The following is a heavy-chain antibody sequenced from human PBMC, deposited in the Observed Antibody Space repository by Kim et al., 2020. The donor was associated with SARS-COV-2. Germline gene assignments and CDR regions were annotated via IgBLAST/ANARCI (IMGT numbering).Heavy chain of an antibody. D-gene: IGHD6-13*01. V-gene: IGHV1-46*01. CDR1: GYTFTSYY. CDR2: INPSDGNT. J-gene: IGHJ6*02. CDR3: ARDPTITSAGTGDYYYCYVMDV. Sequence: ASVKVSCKASGYTFTSYYMHWVRQAPGQGLEWMGIINPSDGNTSYAQKLQGRVTMTRDTSTSTVYMELSSLRSEDTAVYYCARDPTITSAGTGDYYYCYVMDVCGQGTTVTVSS.